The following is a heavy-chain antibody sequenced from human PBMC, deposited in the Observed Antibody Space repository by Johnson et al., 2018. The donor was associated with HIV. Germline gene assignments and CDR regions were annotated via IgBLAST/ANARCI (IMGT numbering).Heavy chain of an antibody. Sequence: QVQLVESGGCLVQPGGSLRLSCAASGFTLSDYYMSWIRQAPGKGLEWLSYISSSGSLTYYADSVEGRFTISRDSAKNSLYLQMNSLRAEDTAVYYCARGPTRFAAFDIWGQGTMVTVSS. V-gene: IGHV3-11*01. J-gene: IGHJ3*02. CDR1: GFTLSDYY. D-gene: IGHD3-10*01. CDR2: ISSSGSLT. CDR3: ARGPTRFAAFDI.